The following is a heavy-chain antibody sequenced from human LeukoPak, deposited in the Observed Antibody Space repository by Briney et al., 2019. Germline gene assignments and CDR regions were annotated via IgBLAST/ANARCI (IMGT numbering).Heavy chain of an antibody. J-gene: IGHJ6*03. CDR2: IRYDGSNE. V-gene: IGHV3-30*02. D-gene: IGHD3-10*01. CDR1: GFTFSSYG. CDR3: AKRYGSGSGYYMDV. Sequence: GGSLRLSCAASGFTFSSYGMHWVRQAPGKGLEWVAFIRYDGSNEYYADSVKGRFTISRDNSKNTLYLHMNSLRAEDTAVYYCAKRYGSGSGYYMDVWGKGTTVTISS.